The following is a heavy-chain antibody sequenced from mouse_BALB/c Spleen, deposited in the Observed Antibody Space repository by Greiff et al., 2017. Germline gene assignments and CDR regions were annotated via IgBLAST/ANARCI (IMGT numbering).Heavy chain of an antibody. J-gene: IGHJ2*01. V-gene: IGHV5-6*02. CDR2: ISSGGSYT. D-gene: IGHD3-3*01. Sequence: EVKVVESGGDLVKPGGSLKLSCAASGFTFSSYGMSWVRQTPDKRLEWVATISSGGSYTYYPDSVKGRFTISRDNYKNTLYLQMSSLKSEDTAMFYCGRREGDRPFDYWGQGTTLTVSS. CDR3: GRREGDRPFDY. CDR1: GFTFSSYG.